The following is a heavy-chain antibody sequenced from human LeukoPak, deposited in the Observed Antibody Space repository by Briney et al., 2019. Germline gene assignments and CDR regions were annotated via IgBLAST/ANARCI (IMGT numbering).Heavy chain of an antibody. V-gene: IGHV3-30*03. CDR1: GFTFSSYS. CDR3: ARDSDQYYYYMDV. J-gene: IGHJ6*03. Sequence: GGSLRLSCAASGFTFSSYSMNWVRQAPGKGLEWVALISYDGSIKYYTDSVKGRFTISRDNSKNTLYLQMNSLRAEDTAVYYCARDSDQYYYYMDVWGKGTTVTVSS. CDR2: ISYDGSIK. D-gene: IGHD3-10*01.